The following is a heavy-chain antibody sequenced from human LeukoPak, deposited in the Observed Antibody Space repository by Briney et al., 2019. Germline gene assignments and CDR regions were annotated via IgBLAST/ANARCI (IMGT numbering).Heavy chain of an antibody. Sequence: PGGSLRLSCAASGFTFSSYAMSWVRQAPGKGLEWVSAISGSGGSTYYADSVKGRFTISRDNSKNTLYLQMNSLRAEDTAVYYFAGVFGSGIHYNRGDYGGQEPLVTFSS. D-gene: IGHD3-10*01. J-gene: IGHJ4*02. V-gene: IGHV3-23*01. CDR1: GFTFSSYA. CDR3: AGVFGSGIHYNRGDY. CDR2: ISGSGGST.